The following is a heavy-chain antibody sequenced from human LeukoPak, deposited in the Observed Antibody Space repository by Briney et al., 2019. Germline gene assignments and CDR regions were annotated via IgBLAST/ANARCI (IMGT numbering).Heavy chain of an antibody. Sequence: SETLSLTCTVSGGSISSSSYYWGWIRQPPGKGLEWIGSIYYSGSTYYNPSLKSRVTISVDTSKNQFSLKLSSVTAADTAVYYCARDFHSTVTTRSYFDYWGQGTLVTVSS. CDR1: GGSISSSSYY. J-gene: IGHJ4*02. CDR2: IYYSGST. CDR3: ARDFHSTVTTRSYFDY. D-gene: IGHD4-17*01. V-gene: IGHV4-39*07.